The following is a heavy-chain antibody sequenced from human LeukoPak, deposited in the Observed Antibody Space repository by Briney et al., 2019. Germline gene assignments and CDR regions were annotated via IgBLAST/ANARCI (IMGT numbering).Heavy chain of an antibody. CDR3: ARVDSRIPGVLRYFDWSPRGDWFDP. Sequence: ASVKVSCKASGYTFTNYGISWVRQAPGQGLEWMGWISAYNGNTNYAQKLQGRVTMTTDTSTSTAYMELRSLRSDDTAVYYCARVDSRIPGVLRYFDWSPRGDWFDPWGQGTLVTVSS. CDR1: GYTFTNYG. D-gene: IGHD3-9*01. CDR2: ISAYNGNT. V-gene: IGHV1-18*01. J-gene: IGHJ5*02.